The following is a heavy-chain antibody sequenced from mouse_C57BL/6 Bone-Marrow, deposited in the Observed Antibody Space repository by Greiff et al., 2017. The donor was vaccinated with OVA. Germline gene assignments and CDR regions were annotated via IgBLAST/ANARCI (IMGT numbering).Heavy chain of an antibody. CDR2: IYPGSGNT. CDR1: GYTFTDYY. Sequence: VQLQESGAELVRPGASVKLSCKASGYTFTDYYINWVKQRPGQGLEWIARIYPGSGNTYYNEKFKGKATLTAEKSSSTAYMQLSSLTSEDSAVYFCARGGEFITTVDFDYWGQGTTLTVSS. J-gene: IGHJ2*01. D-gene: IGHD1-1*01. V-gene: IGHV1-76*01. CDR3: ARGGEFITTVDFDY.